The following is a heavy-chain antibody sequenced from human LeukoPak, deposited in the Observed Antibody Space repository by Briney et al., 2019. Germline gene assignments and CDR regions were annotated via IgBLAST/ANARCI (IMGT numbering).Heavy chain of an antibody. CDR1: GGSISSGDYY. CDR2: TYYSGST. V-gene: IGHV4-30-4*01. CDR3: ARDRVVPAAYYYYYYGMDV. Sequence: SETLSLTCTVSGGSISSGDYYWSWIRQPPGKGLEWIGYTYYSGSTYYNPSLKSRVTISVDTSKNQFSLKLSSVTAADTAVYYCARDRVVPAAYYYYYYGMDVWGQGTTVTVSS. J-gene: IGHJ6*02. D-gene: IGHD2-2*01.